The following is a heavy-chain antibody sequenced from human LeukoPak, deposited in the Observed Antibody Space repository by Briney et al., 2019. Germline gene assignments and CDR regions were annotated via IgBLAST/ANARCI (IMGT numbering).Heavy chain of an antibody. CDR1: GGTFSSYA. D-gene: IGHD3-3*01. Sequence: SVKVSCKASGGTFSSYAISWVRQAPGQGLAWMGGIIPIFGTANYAQKFQGRVTITTDESTSTAYMELSSLRSEDTAVYYCASRFPAAGAFDIWGQGTMVTVSS. CDR2: IIPIFGTA. V-gene: IGHV1-69*05. J-gene: IGHJ3*02. CDR3: ASRFPAAGAFDI.